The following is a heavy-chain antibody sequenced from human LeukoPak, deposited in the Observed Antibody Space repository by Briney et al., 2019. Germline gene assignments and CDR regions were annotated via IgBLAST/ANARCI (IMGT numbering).Heavy chain of an antibody. Sequence: SETLSLTCTVSGGSISSYYWSWIRQPPGKGLEWIGYIYYSGSTNYNPSLKSRVTISADTSKNQFSLKLSSVTAADTAVYYCARSAISNYYYYYYMDVWGKGTTVTVSS. CDR2: IYYSGST. D-gene: IGHD3-3*01. CDR1: GGSISSYY. V-gene: IGHV4-59*01. CDR3: ARSAISNYYYYYYMDV. J-gene: IGHJ6*03.